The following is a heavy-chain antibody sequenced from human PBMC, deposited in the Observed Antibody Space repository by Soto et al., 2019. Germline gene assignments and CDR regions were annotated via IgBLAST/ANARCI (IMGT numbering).Heavy chain of an antibody. J-gene: IGHJ6*02. V-gene: IGHV1-69*02. CDR3: ARRDTAMVMFYYGMDV. CDR2: IIPILGIA. CDR1: GGTFSSYT. Sequence: ASVKVSCKASGGTFSSYTISWVRQAPGQGLEWMGRIIPILGIANYAQKFQGRVTITADKSTSTAYMELSSLRSEDTAVYYCARRDTAMVMFYYGMDVWGQGTTVTVSS. D-gene: IGHD5-18*01.